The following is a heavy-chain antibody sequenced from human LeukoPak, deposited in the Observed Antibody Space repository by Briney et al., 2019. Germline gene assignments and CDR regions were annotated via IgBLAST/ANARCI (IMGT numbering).Heavy chain of an antibody. CDR3: ARVTQRGKYSSGWYQF. CDR2: IYYSGST. D-gene: IGHD6-19*01. Sequence: SETLSLTCTVSGGSISSSSYYWGWIRQPPGKGLEWIGSIYYSGSTYYNPSLKSRVTISVDTSKNQFSLKLSSVTAADTAVYYCARVTQRGKYSSGWYQFWGQGTLVTVSS. V-gene: IGHV4-39*07. CDR1: GGSISSSSYY. J-gene: IGHJ4*02.